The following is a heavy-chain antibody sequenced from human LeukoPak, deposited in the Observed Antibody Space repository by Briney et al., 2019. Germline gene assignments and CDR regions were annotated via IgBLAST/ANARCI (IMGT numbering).Heavy chain of an antibody. D-gene: IGHD6-6*01. CDR2: ISYDGSNK. J-gene: IGHJ4*02. Sequence: GGSLRLSCAASGFTFSSYAMHWVRQAPGKGLEWVAVISYDGSNKYYADSVKGRFTISRDNSKNTLYLQMNSLRAEDTAVYYCARDMRIGSSSEWGEDYWGQGTLVTVSS. V-gene: IGHV3-30-3*01. CDR1: GFTFSSYA. CDR3: ARDMRIGSSSEWGEDY.